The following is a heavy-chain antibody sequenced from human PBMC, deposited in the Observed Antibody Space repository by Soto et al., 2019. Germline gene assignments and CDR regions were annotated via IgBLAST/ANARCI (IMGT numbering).Heavy chain of an antibody. D-gene: IGHD5-12*01. CDR1: GFTFSTYW. CDR2: IKQDGSEK. Sequence: GGSLRLSCVVSGFTFSTYWMTWVRQAPGKGLEWVANIKQDGSEKHYVDSVKGRFTISRDNPKNSLYLQMNSLRAEDTAVYYCASQRRDGYFGDYWGQGTLVTVSS. CDR3: ASQRRDGYFGDY. J-gene: IGHJ4*02. V-gene: IGHV3-7*01.